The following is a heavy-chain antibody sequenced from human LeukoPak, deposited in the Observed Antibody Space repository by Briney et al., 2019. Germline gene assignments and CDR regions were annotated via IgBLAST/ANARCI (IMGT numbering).Heavy chain of an antibody. CDR1: GGSITNYY. CDR2: IHYSGST. D-gene: IGHD1-14*01. J-gene: IGHJ6*03. Sequence: PSETLSLTCTVSGGSITNYYWTWIRQPPGKGLEWIGYIHYSGSTNYNPSLKSRVTISVDTSKNQFSLKLSSETAADTAVYYCARASITYYYYYYMGVWGKGTTVTVSS. V-gene: IGHV4-59*01. CDR3: ARASITYYYYYYMGV.